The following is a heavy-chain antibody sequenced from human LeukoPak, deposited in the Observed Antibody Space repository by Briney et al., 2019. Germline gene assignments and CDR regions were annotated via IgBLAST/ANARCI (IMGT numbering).Heavy chain of an antibody. V-gene: IGHV4-4*02. CDR1: GGSISSTNC. D-gene: IGHD3-10*01. CDR3: AREAYYGSGSYFKLDSVALYFDY. Sequence: SETLSLTCAVSGGSISSTNCWSWVRQPPGKGLEWIGEISHSGSTNYNPSLKSRLTMSIDKSNNQFSLRLTSVTAADTAVYYCAREAYYGSGSYFKLDSVALYFDYWGQGTLVTVSS. J-gene: IGHJ4*02. CDR2: ISHSGST.